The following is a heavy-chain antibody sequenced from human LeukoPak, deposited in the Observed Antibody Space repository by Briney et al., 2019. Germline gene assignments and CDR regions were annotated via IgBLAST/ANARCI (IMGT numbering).Heavy chain of an antibody. V-gene: IGHV1-46*01. CDR2: INPSGGST. Sequence: ASVKVSCKASGYIFTNYYMHWVRQAPGQGREWMGVINPSGGSTSYAQKLQGRVTMTTDTSTSTAYMELRSLRSDDTAVYYCARVPGTVVTSVDYWGQGTLVTVSS. CDR1: GYIFTNYY. D-gene: IGHD4-23*01. J-gene: IGHJ4*02. CDR3: ARVPGTVVTSVDY.